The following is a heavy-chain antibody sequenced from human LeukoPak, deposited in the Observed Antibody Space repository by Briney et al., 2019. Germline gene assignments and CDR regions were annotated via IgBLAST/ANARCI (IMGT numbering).Heavy chain of an antibody. Sequence: GGSLRLSCAVSGFTLRHYYMSWIRQAPGKGLEWLSYISPDGDTIYYADSVKGRFTISRDNAKNSLSLQMNSLRAEDTALYYCAEQAFPWNHWGQGTLVTVSS. CDR1: GFTLRHYY. CDR2: ISPDGDTI. J-gene: IGHJ4*02. CDR3: AEQAFPWNH. V-gene: IGHV3-11*01. D-gene: IGHD1-1*01.